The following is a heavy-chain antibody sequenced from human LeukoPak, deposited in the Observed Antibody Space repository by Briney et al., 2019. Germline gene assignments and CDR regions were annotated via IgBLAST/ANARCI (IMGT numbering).Heavy chain of an antibody. J-gene: IGHJ4*02. CDR1: GFTFSSYS. CDR2: ISSSGSYI. D-gene: IGHD2-2*01. Sequence: GGSLRLSCAASGFTFSSYSMNWVRQAPGKGLGWVSSISSSGSYIYYADSVKGRFTVSRDNAKNSLYLQMNSLRGEDTAVYYCARDLGPRTSCYDYWGQGALVTVSS. CDR3: ARDLGPRTSCYDY. V-gene: IGHV3-21*01.